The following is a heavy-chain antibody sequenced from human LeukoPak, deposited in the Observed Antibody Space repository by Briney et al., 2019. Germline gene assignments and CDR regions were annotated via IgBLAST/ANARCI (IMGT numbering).Heavy chain of an antibody. CDR1: GFNRSYFW. Sequence: GGSLRRSCSVSGFNRSYFWMRWVGPAPGRGVEGGANINLGGSEKYYVDSVKDRFTISRDNAKNLPALQMNSRRAEDTAVYYCARGQGWDDYWGQGNLVTVSS. J-gene: IGHJ4*02. CDR2: INLGGSEK. CDR3: ARGQGWDDY. D-gene: IGHD6-19*01. V-gene: IGHV3-7*01.